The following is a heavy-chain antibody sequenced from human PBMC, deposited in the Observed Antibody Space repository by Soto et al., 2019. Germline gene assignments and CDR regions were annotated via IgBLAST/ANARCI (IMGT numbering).Heavy chain of an antibody. CDR3: ARDMSNILTGYYPYYYYYGMDV. V-gene: IGHV3-33*01. J-gene: IGHJ6*02. CDR2: IWYDGSNK. Sequence: SLRLSCAASGFTFSSYGMHWVRQAPGKGLEWVAVIWYDGSNKYYADSVKGRFTISRDNSKNTLYLQMNSLRAEDTAVYYCARDMSNILTGYYPYYYYYGMDVWGQGTTVTVSS. D-gene: IGHD3-9*01. CDR1: GFTFSSYG.